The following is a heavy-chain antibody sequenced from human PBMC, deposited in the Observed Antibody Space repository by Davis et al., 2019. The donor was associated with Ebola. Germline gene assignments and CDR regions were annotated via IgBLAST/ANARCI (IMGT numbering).Heavy chain of an antibody. J-gene: IGHJ6*02. CDR3: AQSFSSWPRLRYYYGMDV. D-gene: IGHD6-13*01. V-gene: IGHV3-23*01. Sequence: ETLSLTCAVYGGSFSVYYWSWVRQAPGKGLEWVSAISGSGGSTYYADSVKGRFTISRDNSKNTLYLQMNSLMAEDTAVYYCAQSFSSWPRLRYYYGMDVWGQGTTVTVSS. CDR1: GGSFSVYY. CDR2: ISGSGGST.